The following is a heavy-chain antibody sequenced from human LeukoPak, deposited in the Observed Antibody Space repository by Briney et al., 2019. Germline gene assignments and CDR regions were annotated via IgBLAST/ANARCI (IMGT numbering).Heavy chain of an antibody. CDR2: ISGSGGST. CDR1: GFTFSSYA. Sequence: GGSLRLSCAASGFTFSSYAMSWVRQAPGKGLEWVSGISGSGGSTYYADSVKGRFTISRDNSKNTLYLQMNSLRAEDTAVYYCARDPAGYCSSTSCFGYFDYWGQGTLVTVSS. D-gene: IGHD2-2*01. V-gene: IGHV3-23*01. CDR3: ARDPAGYCSSTSCFGYFDY. J-gene: IGHJ4*02.